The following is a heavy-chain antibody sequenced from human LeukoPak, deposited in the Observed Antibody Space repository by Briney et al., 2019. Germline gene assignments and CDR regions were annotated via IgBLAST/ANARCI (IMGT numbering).Heavy chain of an antibody. Sequence: SETLSLTCTVSGYSISGGCSWGWFGQPPGKDREWFGNIFHSGSTYYKPSLKSRVTISVDTSKNQFSLKLSSVTAADTAVYFCARGRGAAVGTFFDYWGQGTLVTVSS. V-gene: IGHV4-38-2*02. CDR3: ARGRGAAVGTFFDY. CDR1: GYSISGGCS. J-gene: IGHJ4*02. D-gene: IGHD6-13*01. CDR2: IFHSGST.